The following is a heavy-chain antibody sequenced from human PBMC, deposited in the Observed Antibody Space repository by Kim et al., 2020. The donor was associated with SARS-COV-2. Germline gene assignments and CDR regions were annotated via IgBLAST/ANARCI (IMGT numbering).Heavy chain of an antibody. V-gene: IGHV3-30*18. Sequence: GGSLRLSCAASGFTFSSYGMHWVRQAPGKGLEWVAVISYDGSNKYYADSVKGRFTISRDNSKNTLYLQMNSLRAEDTAVYYCAKVNSGSYYSIDYWGQGTLVTVSS. CDR1: GFTFSSYG. CDR3: AKVNSGSYYSIDY. J-gene: IGHJ4*02. CDR2: ISYDGSNK. D-gene: IGHD1-26*01.